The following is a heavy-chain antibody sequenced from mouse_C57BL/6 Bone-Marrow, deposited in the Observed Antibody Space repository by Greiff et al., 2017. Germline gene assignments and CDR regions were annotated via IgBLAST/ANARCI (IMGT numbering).Heavy chain of an antibody. CDR1: GYSFTDYN. V-gene: IGHV1-39*01. D-gene: IGHD2-12*01. Sequence: EVKLMESGPELVKPGASVKISCKASGYSFTDYNMNWVKQSNGKSLEWIGVINPNYGTTSYNQKFKGKATLTVDQSSSTAYMQLNSLTSEDSAVYYCATFYSDCYYARDYWGQGTSVTVSS. CDR3: ATFYSDCYYARDY. CDR2: INPNYGTT. J-gene: IGHJ4*01.